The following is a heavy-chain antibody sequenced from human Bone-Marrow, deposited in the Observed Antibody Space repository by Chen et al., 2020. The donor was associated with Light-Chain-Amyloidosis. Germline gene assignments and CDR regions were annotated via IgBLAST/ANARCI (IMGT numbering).Heavy chain of an antibody. V-gene: IGHV4-39*02. CDR3: SIRIAVPGANEET. CDR1: DGSINSGDYY. D-gene: IGHD6-19*01. J-gene: IGHJ5*02. Sequence: QLQLQESGPGLVKPSETLSLTCTVSDGSINSGDYYWGWLRQSPGKGLEWIGSIYYSGAAFYNPSLRSRVTISLDTSKNLLSLRLTSVTAADTAVYYCSIRIAVPGANEETWGQGTLVTVSP. CDR2: IYYSGAA.